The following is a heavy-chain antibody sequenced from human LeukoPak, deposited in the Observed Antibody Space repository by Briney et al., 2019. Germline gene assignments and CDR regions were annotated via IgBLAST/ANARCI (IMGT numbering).Heavy chain of an antibody. CDR3: GRGHWGLDY. V-gene: IGHV3-11*04. Sequence: PGGSLRLSCGASGFTFSDSYMTWIRQAPGKGLEGVSYISNSGSSIYYADSVKGRFTTSRDNAKSSLYLQMNSLRAEDTAVYYCGRGHWGLDYWGQGALVTVSS. CDR1: GFTFSDSY. J-gene: IGHJ4*02. CDR2: ISNSGSSI. D-gene: IGHD7-27*01.